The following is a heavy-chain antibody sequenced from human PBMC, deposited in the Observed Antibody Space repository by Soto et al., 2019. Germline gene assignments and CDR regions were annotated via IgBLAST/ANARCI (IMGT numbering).Heavy chain of an antibody. J-gene: IGHJ4*02. CDR1: GGSFSGYY. Sequence: SETLSLTCAVYGGSFSGYYWSWIRQPPGKGLEWIGEINHSGSTNYNPSLKSRVTISVDTSKNQFSLKLSSVTAADTAVYYCARGRPRRLRFLEWLFYFDYWGQGTLVTVSS. CDR2: INHSGST. V-gene: IGHV4-34*01. D-gene: IGHD3-3*01. CDR3: ARGRPRRLRFLEWLFYFDY.